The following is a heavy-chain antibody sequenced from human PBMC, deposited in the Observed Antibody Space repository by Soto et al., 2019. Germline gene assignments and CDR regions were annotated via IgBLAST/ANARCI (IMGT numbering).Heavy chain of an antibody. J-gene: IGHJ5*02. V-gene: IGHV4-34*01. CDR2: INHSGST. CDR3: ARGVGGSGSSNWFDP. D-gene: IGHD3-10*01. CDR1: GGSFSGYY. Sequence: QVQLQQWGAGLLKPSETLSLTCAVYGGSFSGYYWSWIRQPPGKGLAWIGEINHSGSTNYNPSLKSRVTISVDTSKNQCSLKLSSVTAADTAVYYCARGVGGSGSSNWFDPWGQGTLVTVSS.